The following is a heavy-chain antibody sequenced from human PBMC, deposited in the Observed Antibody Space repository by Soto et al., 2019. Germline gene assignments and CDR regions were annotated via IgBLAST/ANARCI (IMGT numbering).Heavy chain of an antibody. Sequence: ASVKVSCKASGYPFTRYSIRWVRQAPGQGLEWMGWISGYNGDTEYSKNFQGRLTMTIDTSTTTASMELRSLRSDDTAVYYCARASLKIFGAPYGMDVWGQGTSVPVS. CDR1: GYPFTRYS. V-gene: IGHV1-18*04. D-gene: IGHD3-3*01. J-gene: IGHJ6*02. CDR3: ARASLKIFGAPYGMDV. CDR2: ISGYNGDT.